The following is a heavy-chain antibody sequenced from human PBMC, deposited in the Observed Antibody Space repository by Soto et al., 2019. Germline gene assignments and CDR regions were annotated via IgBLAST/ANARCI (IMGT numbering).Heavy chain of an antibody. J-gene: IGHJ6*02. CDR2: VWYDGSNG. D-gene: IGHD6-6*01. CDR1: GFIFSNFG. Sequence: GGSLRLSCAASGFIFSNFGMHWVRQAPGKGLEWVAGVWYDGSNGVSADSVKGRFTISRDNSKNTLYLQMTSLRAEDTAVYYCARDPRTARASAMDVWGQGTKVTVSS. V-gene: IGHV3-33*01. CDR3: ARDPRTARASAMDV.